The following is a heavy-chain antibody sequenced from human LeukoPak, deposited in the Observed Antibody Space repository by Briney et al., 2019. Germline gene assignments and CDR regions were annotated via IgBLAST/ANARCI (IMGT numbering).Heavy chain of an antibody. CDR3: ARHGDTNWFDP. CDR1: GGSFSGYY. CDR2: IYYSGST. V-gene: IGHV4-34*01. Sequence: PSETLSLTCAVYGGSFSGYYWSWIRQPPGKGLEWIGSIYYSGSTYYNPSLKSRVTISVDTSKNQFSLKLSSVTAADTAVYYCARHGDTNWFDPWGQGTLVTVSS. D-gene: IGHD5-18*01. J-gene: IGHJ5*02.